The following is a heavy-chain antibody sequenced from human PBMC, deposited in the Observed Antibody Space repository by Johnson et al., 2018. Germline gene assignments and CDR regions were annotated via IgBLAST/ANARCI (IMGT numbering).Heavy chain of an antibody. V-gene: IGHV1-69*01. CDR1: GGTFSSYA. Sequence: QVQLVQSGAEVKKPGSSVKVSCKASGGTFSSYAISWVRQAPGQGLEWMGGIIPIFGTANYAQKFQGRVTITADESTNTTYMELSSLGSEATAVYYCARGPDGDPRYYYSGMDVWGQGTTVTVSS. CDR2: IIPIFGTA. CDR3: ARGPDGDPRYYYSGMDV. J-gene: IGHJ6*02. D-gene: IGHD4-17*01.